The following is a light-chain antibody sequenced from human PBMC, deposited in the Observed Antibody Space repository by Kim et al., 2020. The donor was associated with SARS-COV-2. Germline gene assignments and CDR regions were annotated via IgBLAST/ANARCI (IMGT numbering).Light chain of an antibody. Sequence: DIVMTQSPLSLPVTPGEPASISCRSSQSLLHSNGYNYLDWYLQKPGQSPQLLIYLGSNRASGVPDRFSGSGSGTDFTLKISRVEGEDVGVYYGMQALQTPITFGQGTRLEIK. J-gene: IGKJ5*01. CDR1: QSLLHSNGYNY. CDR3: MQALQTPIT. V-gene: IGKV2-28*01. CDR2: LGS.